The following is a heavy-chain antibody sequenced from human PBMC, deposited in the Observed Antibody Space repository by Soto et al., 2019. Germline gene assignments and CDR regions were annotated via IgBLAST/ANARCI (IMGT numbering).Heavy chain of an antibody. D-gene: IGHD6-19*01. CDR1: GFTFSSYA. Sequence: GGSLRLSCAASGFTFSSYAMSWVRQAPGEGLEWVSAIGDSGGNTYYADSVKGRFTISRDNSKNTLYLQMNSLRAEDTAVYYCAKAGRKAVVSEFDPWGQGTLVTVSS. J-gene: IGHJ5*02. CDR3: AKAGRKAVVSEFDP. CDR2: IGDSGGNT. V-gene: IGHV3-23*01.